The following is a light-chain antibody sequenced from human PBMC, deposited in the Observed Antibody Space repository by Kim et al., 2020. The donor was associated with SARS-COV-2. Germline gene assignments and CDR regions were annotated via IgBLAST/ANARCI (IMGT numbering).Light chain of an antibody. Sequence: GQRVTLSCSVCSSNCACTSVTWYQQLPGTSPKLLLYSNTQRPSGVPDRFSGSKSGTSASLAISGLQSEDEADYYCAAWDDSLNGVVFGGGTKLTVL. CDR2: SNT. J-gene: IGLJ2*01. V-gene: IGLV1-44*01. CDR1: SSNCACTS. CDR3: AAWDDSLNGVV.